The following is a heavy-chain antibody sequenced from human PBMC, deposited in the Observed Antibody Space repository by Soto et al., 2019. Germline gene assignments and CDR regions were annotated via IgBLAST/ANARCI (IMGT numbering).Heavy chain of an antibody. J-gene: IGHJ3*02. V-gene: IGHV3-30*18. Sequence: GGSLRLSCAASGFTFSNYGMHWVRQAPGKGLEWVAVISYDGSNKYYADSVKGRFTISRDNSKNTLYLQMNSLRAEDTAVYYCAKEDDYGHHRKAFDIWGQGTMVTVSS. CDR2: ISYDGSNK. CDR3: AKEDDYGHHRKAFDI. CDR1: GFTFSNYG. D-gene: IGHD4-17*01.